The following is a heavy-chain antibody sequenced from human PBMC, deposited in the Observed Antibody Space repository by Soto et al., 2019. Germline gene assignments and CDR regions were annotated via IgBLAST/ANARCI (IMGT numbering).Heavy chain of an antibody. J-gene: IGHJ3*01. Sequence: QVQLVQSGAELKKPGSSVKVSCKPSGGTFNSYTFGWVRQAPGQGLEWVGRIIPILGLTNNAQKFHGRLTVTADKSTATAYMELSSLRSEDTAIYYCAGQSPGAGDRAFDLWGQGTMVTVSS. V-gene: IGHV1-69*02. CDR1: GGTFNSYT. CDR3: AGQSPGAGDRAFDL. CDR2: IIPILGLT. D-gene: IGHD3-16*01.